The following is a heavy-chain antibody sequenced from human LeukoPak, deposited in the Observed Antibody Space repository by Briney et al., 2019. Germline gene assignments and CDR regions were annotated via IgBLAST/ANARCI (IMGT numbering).Heavy chain of an antibody. CDR2: IYYSGST. D-gene: IGHD3-9*01. V-gene: IGHV4-59*08. Sequence: SETLSLTCTVSGGSISNYYWSWIRQPPGKGLEWTGYIYYSGSTSYNPSLKSRVTISVDTSRNQFSLNLRSVTAADTAVYYCARHLVRYFDYWGQGILVTVSS. CDR1: GGSISNYY. CDR3: ARHLVRYFDY. J-gene: IGHJ4*02.